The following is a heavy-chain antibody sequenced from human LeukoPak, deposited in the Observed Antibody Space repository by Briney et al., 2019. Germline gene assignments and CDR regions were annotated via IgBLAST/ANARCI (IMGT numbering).Heavy chain of an antibody. CDR3: ARLYGDWFDP. V-gene: IGHV3-48*01. CDR2: ISGGSGTI. D-gene: IGHD4-17*01. J-gene: IGHJ5*02. CDR1: GFTFTNYN. Sequence: SGGSLRLSCAASGFTFTNYNMNWVRQAPGKGLEWISYISGGSGTIYYADSVRGRFTVSRDNAKDSLWLQMDSLRVEDTAVYFCARLYGDWFDPWGPATLVTVSS.